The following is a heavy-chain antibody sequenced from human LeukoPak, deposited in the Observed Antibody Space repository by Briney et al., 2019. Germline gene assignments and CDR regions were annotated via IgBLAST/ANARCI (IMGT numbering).Heavy chain of an antibody. D-gene: IGHD3-16*01. J-gene: IGHJ5*02. V-gene: IGHV3-74*01. Sequence: GRSLRLSCAASEFTFSSFTMHWVRQAPGKGLVWVSRINSDGSSTSYADSVKGRFTISRDNAKNTLYLQMNSLRAEDTAVYYCARAFGGYLTNWFDPWGQGTLVTVSS. CDR1: EFTFSSFT. CDR3: ARAFGGYLTNWFDP. CDR2: INSDGSST.